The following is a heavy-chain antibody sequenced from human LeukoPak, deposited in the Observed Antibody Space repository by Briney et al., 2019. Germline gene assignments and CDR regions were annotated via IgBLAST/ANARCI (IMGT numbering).Heavy chain of an antibody. D-gene: IGHD6-19*01. CDR3: ARGRRSSGYRRTNWFDP. V-gene: IGHV1-8*01. J-gene: IGHJ5*02. CDR2: MNPNSGNT. Sequence: ASVKVSCKASGYTFTSYDINWVRQATGQGLEWMGWMNPNSGNTGYAQKFQGRVTMTRDTSISTAYMELSSLRSEDTAVYYCARGRRSSGYRRTNWFDPWGQGTQVTVSS. CDR1: GYTFTSYD.